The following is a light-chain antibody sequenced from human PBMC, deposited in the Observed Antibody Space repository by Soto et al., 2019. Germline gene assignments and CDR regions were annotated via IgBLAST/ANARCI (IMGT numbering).Light chain of an antibody. V-gene: IGLV1-44*01. CDR1: GSNIGRNS. J-gene: IGLJ3*02. Sequence: QSVLTQPPSTSGTPGQRVTITCSGSGSNIGRNSVTWYQRLPGTAPKLLVYRNNQRPSGVPERFSGSKSGTSGSLAISDLQSEDEADYYCATWDDSLSGVEFGGGTKLTVL. CDR2: RNN. CDR3: ATWDDSLSGVE.